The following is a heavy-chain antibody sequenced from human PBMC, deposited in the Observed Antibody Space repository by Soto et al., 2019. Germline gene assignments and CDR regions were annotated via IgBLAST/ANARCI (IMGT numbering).Heavy chain of an antibody. CDR2: ITPSSGGT. CDR3: ARVRWAAAGKKGIIAGTPDYDY. D-gene: IGHD6-13*01. Sequence: ASVKVSCKASGYTFTGYHMHWVRQAPGQGLEWMGWITPSSGGTNYAQKFQGRVTMTGATSIRPAYIELRRLRSDDTAVYYCARVRWAAAGKKGIIAGTPDYDYWGHGTLVTVSA. V-gene: IGHV1-2*02. CDR1: GYTFTGYH. J-gene: IGHJ4*01.